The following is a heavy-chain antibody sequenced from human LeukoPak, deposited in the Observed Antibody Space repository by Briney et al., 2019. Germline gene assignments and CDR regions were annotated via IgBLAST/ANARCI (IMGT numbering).Heavy chain of an antibody. V-gene: IGHV4-4*07. J-gene: IGHJ3*02. CDR1: GGSFTTYY. CDR3: ARVRYRGSNYGFVRGDAFDI. Sequence: SETLSLTCTVSGGSFTTYYWRWIRQPAGKGLEWIGRVHSSGTINYNPSLRSRVAMSVETSKNRISLWLSSATAADTAVYFCARVRYRGSNYGFVRGDAFDIWGQGTMVTVSA. CDR2: VHSSGTI. D-gene: IGHD3/OR15-3a*01.